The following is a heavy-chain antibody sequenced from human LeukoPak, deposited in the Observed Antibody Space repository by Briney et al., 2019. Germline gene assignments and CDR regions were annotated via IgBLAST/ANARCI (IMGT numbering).Heavy chain of an antibody. V-gene: IGHV4-61*08. Sequence: SQTLSLTCAVSGGSISSGGYSWSWIRQPPGKGLEWIGYIYYSGSTNYNPSLKSRVTISVDTSKNQFSLKLSSVTAADTAVYYCATHDKGYSYGYGAFDIWGQGTMVTVSS. CDR3: ATHDKGYSYGYGAFDI. CDR1: GGSISSGGYS. D-gene: IGHD5-18*01. J-gene: IGHJ3*02. CDR2: IYYSGST.